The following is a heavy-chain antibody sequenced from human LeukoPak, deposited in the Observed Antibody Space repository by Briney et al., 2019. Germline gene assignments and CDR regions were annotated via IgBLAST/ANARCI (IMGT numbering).Heavy chain of an antibody. J-gene: IGHJ4*02. D-gene: IGHD7-27*01. CDR1: GYTFTDYY. V-gene: IGHV1-2*06. Sequence: ASVKVSCKASGYTFTDYYMHWVRQAPGQGLEWMGRINPNSGGTNYAQKFHGRVTMTRDTSINTAYMELSRLRSDDRALYYCAADKKLGDFDYWGQGALVTVSS. CDR2: INPNSGGT. CDR3: AADKKLGDFDY.